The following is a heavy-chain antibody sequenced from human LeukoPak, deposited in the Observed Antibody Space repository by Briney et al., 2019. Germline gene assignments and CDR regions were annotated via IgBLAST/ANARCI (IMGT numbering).Heavy chain of an antibody. Sequence: PSETLSLTCTVSRGSISNYYWSWIRKPPGKGMEWIGYIYYDGSPKYHPSLKSRVTISVDTSKNQFSLKLSSVAAADTAVYYCARVGRGPVDLWGQGTLVTVSS. J-gene: IGHJ5*02. V-gene: IGHV4-59*01. CDR3: ARVGRGPVDL. CDR2: IYYDGSP. D-gene: IGHD2-15*01. CDR1: RGSISNYY.